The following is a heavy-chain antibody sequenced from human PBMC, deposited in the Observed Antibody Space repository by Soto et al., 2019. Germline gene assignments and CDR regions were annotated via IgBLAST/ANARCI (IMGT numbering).Heavy chain of an antibody. Sequence: EVQLVESGGGLVKLGGSLRLSCAASGFTFSNAWMNWVRQAPGKGLEWVGRIKRKIDGETTEYASPVKDRFTISRDDSKNTMFLQMNSLETEDTGVYYCTTYSGSSPEWGQGTLVTVSS. V-gene: IGHV3-15*07. CDR2: IKRKIDGETT. D-gene: IGHD6-13*01. J-gene: IGHJ4*02. CDR3: TTYSGSSPE. CDR1: GFTFSNAW.